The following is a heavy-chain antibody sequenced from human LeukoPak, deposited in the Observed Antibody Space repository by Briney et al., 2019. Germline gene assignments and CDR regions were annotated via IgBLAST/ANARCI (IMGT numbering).Heavy chain of an antibody. D-gene: IGHD3-10*01. CDR1: GFTFSSYA. CDR3: ARALWFGEEGFDY. V-gene: IGHV3-23*01. J-gene: IGHJ4*02. Sequence: PGGSLRLSCAASGFTFSSYAMSWVRQAPGKGLEWVSAISGSGGSTYYADSVKGRFTISRDNSKNTLYLQMNSLRAEDTAVYYCARALWFGEEGFDYWGQGTLVTVSS. CDR2: ISGSGGST.